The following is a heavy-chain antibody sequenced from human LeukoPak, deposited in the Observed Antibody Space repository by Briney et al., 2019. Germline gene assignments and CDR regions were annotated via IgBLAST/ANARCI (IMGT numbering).Heavy chain of an antibody. CDR2: IYYSGST. Sequence: KPSETLSLTCTVSGGSISSGDYYWSWIRQHPGKGLEWIGYIYYSGSTYYNPSLKSRVTISVDTSKNQFSLKLSSVTAADTAVYYCARADPYDYDSKGWYFDLWGRGTLVTVSS. V-gene: IGHV4-31*03. J-gene: IGHJ2*01. CDR1: GGSISSGDYY. D-gene: IGHD3-22*01. CDR3: ARADPYDYDSKGWYFDL.